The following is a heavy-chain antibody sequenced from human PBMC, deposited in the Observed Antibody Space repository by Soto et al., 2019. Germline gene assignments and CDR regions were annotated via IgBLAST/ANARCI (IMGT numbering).Heavy chain of an antibody. CDR3: ARGLGTNGLDV. J-gene: IGHJ6*02. CDR1: GYRFTTYS. V-gene: IGHV1-18*04. D-gene: IGHD7-27*01. CDR2: ISTDNGNT. Sequence: QVQLLQTGGEVTKPGSSVKVSWQATGYRFTTYSITWGRLAPGQGLQRLGGISTDNGNTDYAQNLQDRVTMTTETSTSTAYMEVTSLTSDDTAVYYCARGLGTNGLDVWGQGTTVTVSS.